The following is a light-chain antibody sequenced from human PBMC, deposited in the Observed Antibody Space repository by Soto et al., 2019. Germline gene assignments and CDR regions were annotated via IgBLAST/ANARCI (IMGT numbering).Light chain of an antibody. V-gene: IGKV1-39*01. Sequence: DIQMTQSPFSLPASVGDRVNITCRASQSISNYLNWYQQKPGRAPSLLIHGASSLQGGVPSRFSGSGSGTDFTLTISSLQPEDFTTYYCHQTYSAPPTFGGGTKVEI. J-gene: IGKJ4*01. CDR3: HQTYSAPPT. CDR1: QSISNY. CDR2: GAS.